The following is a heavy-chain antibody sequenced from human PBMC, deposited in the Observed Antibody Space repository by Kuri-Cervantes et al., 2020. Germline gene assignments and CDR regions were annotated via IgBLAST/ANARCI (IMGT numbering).Heavy chain of an antibody. CDR3: AKDIFFRGSYYGGLDY. CDR2: IRYDGSNK. CDR1: GFTFSSYG. D-gene: IGHD1-26*01. J-gene: IGHJ4*02. Sequence: GGSLRLSCAASGFTFSSYGMHWVRQAPGKGLEWVAFIRYDGSNKYYADSVKGRFTISRDNAKNSLYLQMNSLRAEDTALYYCAKDIFFRGSYYGGLDYWGQGTLVTVSS. V-gene: IGHV3-30*02.